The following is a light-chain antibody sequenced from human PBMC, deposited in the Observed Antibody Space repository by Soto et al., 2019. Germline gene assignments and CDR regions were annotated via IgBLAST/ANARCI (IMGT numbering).Light chain of an antibody. V-gene: IGKV4-1*01. CDR3: QQYYSTPRST. CDR1: QSVLYSSNHKNY. J-gene: IGKJ3*01. CDR2: WAS. Sequence: DIVMTQSPDSLAVSLGERATINCKSSQSVLYSSNHKNYLAWYQQKPGQPPKLLIYWASTRESGVPDRFSGSGSGTDSTLTISSLQAEDVAVYYCQQYYSTPRSTFGPGNKVDLK.